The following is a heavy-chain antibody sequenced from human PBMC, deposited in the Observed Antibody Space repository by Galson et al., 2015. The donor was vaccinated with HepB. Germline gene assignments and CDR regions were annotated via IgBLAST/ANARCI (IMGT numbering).Heavy chain of an antibody. CDR2: IIPIFGTA. CDR3: ASLLPMTTVTTVGGGNGMDV. Sequence: SVKVSCKASGGTFSSYAISWVRQAPGQGLEWMGGIIPIFGTANYAQKFQGRVTITADKSTSTAYMELSSLRSEDTAVYYCASLLPMTTVTTVGGGNGMDVWGQGTTVTVSS. CDR1: GGTFSSYA. V-gene: IGHV1-69*06. J-gene: IGHJ6*02. D-gene: IGHD4-11*01.